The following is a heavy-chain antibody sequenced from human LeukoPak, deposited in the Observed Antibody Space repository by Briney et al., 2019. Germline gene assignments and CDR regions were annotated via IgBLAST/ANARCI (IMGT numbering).Heavy chain of an antibody. V-gene: IGHV4-59*08. CDR2: IYYNGAT. CDR1: GFTFSSYA. J-gene: IGHJ4*02. Sequence: PGGSLRLSCAASGFTFSSYAMSWVRQPPGKGLEWIGYIYYNGATDYNPSLKSRVTISVDTSKNEFSLKLSSVTAADTALYYCARRTVTNGWFRIDYWGQGSLVIVSS. D-gene: IGHD6-19*01. CDR3: ARRTVTNGWFRIDY.